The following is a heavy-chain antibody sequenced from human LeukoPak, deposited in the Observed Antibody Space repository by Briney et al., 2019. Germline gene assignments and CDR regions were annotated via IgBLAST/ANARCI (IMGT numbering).Heavy chain of an antibody. CDR2: ISSSSRYI. D-gene: IGHD6-19*01. V-gene: IGHV3-21*01. CDR3: ARDGPVAVATLWYFDL. Sequence: GGSLRLSCAASGFTFSSYSMNWVRQAPGKGLEWVSSISSSSRYIYYADSVKGRFTISRDDAKNSLYLQMNSLRAEDTAVYYCARDGPVAVATLWYFDLRGRGTLVTVSS. CDR1: GFTFSSYS. J-gene: IGHJ2*01.